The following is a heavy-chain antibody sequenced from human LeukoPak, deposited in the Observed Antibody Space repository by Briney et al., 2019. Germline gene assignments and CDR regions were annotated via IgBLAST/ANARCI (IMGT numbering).Heavy chain of an antibody. V-gene: IGHV4-59*01. D-gene: IGHD2-2*01. CDR1: GGSISSYC. J-gene: IGHJ4*02. CDR3: AMTYCSSTSCYLDY. Sequence: PSETLSLTCTVSGGSISSYCWSWIRQPPGKGLKWIGYIYYSGSTNYNPSLKSRVIISVDTSKNQFSLKLSSVTAADTAVYYCAMTYCSSTSCYLDYWGQGTLVTVSS. CDR2: IYYSGST.